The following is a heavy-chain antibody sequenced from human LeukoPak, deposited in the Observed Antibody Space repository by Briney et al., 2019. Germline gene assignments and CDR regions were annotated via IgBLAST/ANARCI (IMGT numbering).Heavy chain of an antibody. J-gene: IGHJ5*02. CDR2: ISGSGGST. CDR1: GFTFDDYG. Sequence: GGSLRLSFAASGFTFDDYGMSWVRQAPGKGLEWVSAISGSGGSTYYADSVKGRFTISRDNSKNTLYLQMNSLRAEDTAVYYCAKPFPGNWFDPWGQGTLVTVSS. V-gene: IGHV3-23*01. CDR3: AKPFPGNWFDP.